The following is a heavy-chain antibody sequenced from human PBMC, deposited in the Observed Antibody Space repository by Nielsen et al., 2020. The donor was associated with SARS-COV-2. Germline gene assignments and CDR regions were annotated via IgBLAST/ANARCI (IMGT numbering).Heavy chain of an antibody. CDR1: GGSLSFHY. Sequence: ESLKISCAVYGGSLSFHYWSWVRQPPGKGLEWIGEINHRGRTNYNPSLKNRVTISVDTSTKQFSLRLTSVTAADTAVYYCARGPGVEVVANYFDPWGQGTPVTVSS. CDR3: ARGPGVEVVANYFDP. V-gene: IGHV4-34*01. J-gene: IGHJ5*02. CDR2: INHRGRT. D-gene: IGHD4/OR15-4a*01.